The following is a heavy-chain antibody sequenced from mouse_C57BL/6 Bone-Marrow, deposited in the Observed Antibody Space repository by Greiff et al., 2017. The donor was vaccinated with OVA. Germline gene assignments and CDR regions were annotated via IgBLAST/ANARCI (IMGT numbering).Heavy chain of an antibody. Sequence: EVQLQQSGPELVKPGASVKISCKASGYSFTDYNMNWVKQSNGKSLEWIGVINPNYGTTSYNQKFKGKATLTVDPSSSTAYMQLNSLTSEDTAVYYCARSSYDGYYKYFDYWGQGTTLTVSS. V-gene: IGHV1-39*01. J-gene: IGHJ2*01. CDR1: GYSFTDYN. CDR3: ARSSYDGYYKYFDY. CDR2: INPNYGTT. D-gene: IGHD2-3*01.